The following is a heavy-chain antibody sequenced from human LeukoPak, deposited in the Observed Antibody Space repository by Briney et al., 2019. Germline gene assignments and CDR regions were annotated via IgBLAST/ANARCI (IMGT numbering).Heavy chain of an antibody. D-gene: IGHD3-10*01. Sequence: PGGSLRLSCAASGFTFSSYTMRWVRQAPGKGLEWDSAIRGSGGSTYYTDSVKGRFTISRDNSKNTLYLQMNSLRADDTALYHCAKGPLLWFGEPGGFDYWGQGTLVTVSS. CDR3: AKGPLLWFGEPGGFDY. CDR2: IRGSGGST. V-gene: IGHV3-23*01. J-gene: IGHJ4*02. CDR1: GFTFSSYT.